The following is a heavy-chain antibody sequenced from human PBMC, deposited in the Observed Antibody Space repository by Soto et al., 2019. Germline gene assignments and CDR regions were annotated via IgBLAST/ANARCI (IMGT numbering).Heavy chain of an antibody. J-gene: IGHJ4*02. CDR2: ISYDGSNK. CDR1: GFTFSSYA. CDR3: ARGEKAVVVTAILDY. D-gene: IGHD2-21*02. Sequence: QVQLVESGGGVVQPGRSLRLSCAASGFTFSSYAMHWVRQAPGKGLEWVAVISYDGSNKYYADSVKGRFTISRDNSKNTLYLQRNSLIAEDTAVYYCARGEKAVVVTAILDYWGQGTLVTVSS. V-gene: IGHV3-30-3*01.